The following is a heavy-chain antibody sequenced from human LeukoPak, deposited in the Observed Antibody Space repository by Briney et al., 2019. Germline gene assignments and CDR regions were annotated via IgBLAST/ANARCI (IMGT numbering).Heavy chain of an antibody. CDR1: GGSFSGYY. CDR2: TNHSGST. D-gene: IGHD6-19*01. J-gene: IGHJ4*02. V-gene: IGHV4-34*01. CDR3: ARVGPPGWYEYYFDY. Sequence: SETLSLTCAVYGGSFSGYYWSWIRQPPGKGLEWIGETNHSGSTNYNPSLKSRVTISVDTSKNQFSLKLSSATAADTAVYYCARVGPPGWYEYYFDYWGQGTLVTVSS.